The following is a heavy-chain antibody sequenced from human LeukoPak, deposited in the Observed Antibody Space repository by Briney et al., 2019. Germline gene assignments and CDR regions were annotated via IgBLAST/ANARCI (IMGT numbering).Heavy chain of an antibody. Sequence: GGSLRLSCAASGFTFSSYAMSWVRQAPGKGLEWVSGTSGSGGSTYYAGSVKGRFTISRDNSKNTLYLEMNSLRAEDTAVYYCAKGRITMVRGVTDWGQGTLVTVSS. CDR3: AKGRITMVRGVTD. V-gene: IGHV3-23*01. J-gene: IGHJ4*02. CDR2: TSGSGGST. CDR1: GFTFSSYA. D-gene: IGHD3-10*01.